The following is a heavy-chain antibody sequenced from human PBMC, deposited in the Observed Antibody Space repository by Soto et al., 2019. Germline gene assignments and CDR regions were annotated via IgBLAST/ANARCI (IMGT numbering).Heavy chain of an antibody. J-gene: IGHJ4*02. Sequence: EVQLVESGGGLIRPGGSLRLSCAVSGFTVSSSYMSWVRQAPGQGLEWVSIIYSGGSTYYAESVRGRFGISRDNSKNTLYLQMDSLRAEDTGVYYCARDPVDVRESLGLGFWGQGTPVIVSS. D-gene: IGHD3-10*01. CDR3: ARDPVDVRESLGLGF. CDR1: GFTVSSSY. CDR2: IYSGGST. V-gene: IGHV3-53*01.